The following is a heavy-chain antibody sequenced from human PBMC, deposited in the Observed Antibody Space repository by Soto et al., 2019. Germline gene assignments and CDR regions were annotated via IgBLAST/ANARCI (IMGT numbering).Heavy chain of an antibody. J-gene: IGHJ4*02. CDR2: INANSGGT. Sequence: GASVKVSCKASGYTFTGYYMNWVRQAPGQGLEWMGWINANSGGTNYAQKFQGRVTMTRDTSISTAYMELSRLRSDDTAVYYCARTNRGYYYDSSGIHDWGQGTLVTVSS. CDR1: GYTFTGYY. D-gene: IGHD3-22*01. CDR3: ARTNRGYYYDSSGIHD. V-gene: IGHV1-2*02.